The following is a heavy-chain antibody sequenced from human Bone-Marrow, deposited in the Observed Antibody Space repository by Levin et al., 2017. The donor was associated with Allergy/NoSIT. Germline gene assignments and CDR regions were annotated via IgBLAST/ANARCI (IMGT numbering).Heavy chain of an antibody. V-gene: IGHV3-33*01. CDR1: GFTFSSHA. J-gene: IGHJ6*02. CDR3: ARDGQQLAPYSMDV. D-gene: IGHD6-13*01. CDR2: IWYDGSNK. Sequence: PGGSLRLSCAASGFTFSSHAIHWVRQAPGKGLEWVTQIWYDGSNKYYADSVKGRFTISRDNSKNTLYLQMDSLRAEDTAVYYCARDGQQLAPYSMDVWGQGTTVTVSS.